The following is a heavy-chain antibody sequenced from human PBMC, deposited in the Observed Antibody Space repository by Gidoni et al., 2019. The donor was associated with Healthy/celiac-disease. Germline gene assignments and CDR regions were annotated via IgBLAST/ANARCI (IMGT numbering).Heavy chain of an antibody. CDR3: AKSPGSDSSGSGGWFDP. V-gene: IGHV3-23*01. D-gene: IGHD3-22*01. CDR1: GFTFSSYA. Sequence: EVQLLESGGGLVQPGGSLRLSCAASGFTFSSYAMSWVRQAPGKRLEWVSAISGSGGSTYSADSVKGRFTISRDNSKNTLYLQMNSLRAEDTAVYYCAKSPGSDSSGSGGWFDPWGQGTLVTVSS. CDR2: ISGSGGST. J-gene: IGHJ5*02.